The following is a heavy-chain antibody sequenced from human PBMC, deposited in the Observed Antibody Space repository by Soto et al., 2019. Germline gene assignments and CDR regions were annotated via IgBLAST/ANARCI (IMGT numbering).Heavy chain of an antibody. J-gene: IGHJ6*04. Sequence: QVQLVESGGGVVQPGRSLRLSCAASGFTFSSYGMHWVRQAPGKGLEWVAVIWYDGSNKYYADSVKGRFTISRDNSKNPRYLKRNGLRAEDTAVYYCARDGRGAAAGYYYGMDVWGKGTTVTVSS. CDR3: ARDGRGAAAGYYYGMDV. CDR2: IWYDGSNK. CDR1: GFTFSSYG. V-gene: IGHV3-33*01. D-gene: IGHD6-13*01.